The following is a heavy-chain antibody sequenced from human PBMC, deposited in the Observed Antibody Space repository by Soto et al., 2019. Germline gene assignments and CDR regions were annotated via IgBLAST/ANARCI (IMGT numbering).Heavy chain of an antibody. CDR3: ARSDEHCSGGSCYPKNWFDP. V-gene: IGHV3-66*01. D-gene: IGHD2-15*01. J-gene: IGHJ5*02. CDR2: IYSGGST. Sequence: GGSLRLSCAASGFTVSSNYMSWVRQAPGKGLEWVSVIYSGGSTYYADSVKGRFTISRDNSKNTLYLQMNSLRAEDTAVYYCARSDEHCSGGSCYPKNWFDPWGQGTLVTVSS. CDR1: GFTVSSNY.